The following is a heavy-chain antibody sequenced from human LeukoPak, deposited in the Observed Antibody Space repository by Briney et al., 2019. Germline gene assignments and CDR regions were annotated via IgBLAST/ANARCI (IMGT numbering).Heavy chain of an antibody. CDR1: GYTFTNYG. CDR3: ARDRSGQSFGYYYYGMDV. V-gene: IGHV1-18*01. J-gene: IGHJ6*02. Sequence: ASVKVSCKASGYTFTNYGISWVRQAPGKGLEWMGWISAYNANTKYAQKLQGRVTMTTDTSTSTAYMELRSLRSDDTAVYYCARDRSGQSFGYYYYGMDVWGQGTTVTVSS. CDR2: ISAYNANT. D-gene: IGHD3-16*01.